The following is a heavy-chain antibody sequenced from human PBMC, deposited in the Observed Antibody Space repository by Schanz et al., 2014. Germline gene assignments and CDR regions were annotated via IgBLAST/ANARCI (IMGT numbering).Heavy chain of an antibody. CDR3: ARDSDVSKYNLFDS. Sequence: QVQLVQSGAEVKKPGASVKVSCKASGYTFTGHHMHWVRQAPGQGLEWMGRISPNSGDTHSAQKFQGRVTMTWDRSISTANMELTRLTFDDTAIYYCARDSDVSKYNLFDSWGQGTLVTVSS. J-gene: IGHJ5*01. CDR2: ISPNSGDT. V-gene: IGHV1-2*06. CDR1: GYTFTGHH.